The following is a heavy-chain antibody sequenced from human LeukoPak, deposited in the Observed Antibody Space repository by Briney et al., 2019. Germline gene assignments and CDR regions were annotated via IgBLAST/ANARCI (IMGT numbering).Heavy chain of an antibody. CDR2: ISSSSSYI. V-gene: IGHV3-21*01. Sequence: PGGSLRLSCAASGFTFSSYSMNWVRQAPGKGLEWVSSISSSSSYIYYADSVKGRFTISRDNAKNSLYLQMNSLRAEDTAVYYCARADIVATFYYYYGMDVWGQETTVTVSS. D-gene: IGHD5-12*01. J-gene: IGHJ6*02. CDR3: ARADIVATFYYYYGMDV. CDR1: GFTFSSYS.